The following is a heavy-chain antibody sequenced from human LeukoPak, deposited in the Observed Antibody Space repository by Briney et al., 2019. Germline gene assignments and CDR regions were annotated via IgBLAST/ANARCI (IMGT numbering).Heavy chain of an antibody. D-gene: IGHD3-3*01. Sequence: GGSLRLSWAASGFTFDDYGMSWVRQAPGKGLEWVSGINWNGGSTGYADSVKGRFTISRDNAKNSLYLQMNSLRAEDTALYYCARGYTIFGVVRFDPWGQGTLVTVSS. CDR3: ARGYTIFGVVRFDP. CDR1: GFTFDDYG. J-gene: IGHJ5*02. CDR2: INWNGGST. V-gene: IGHV3-20*04.